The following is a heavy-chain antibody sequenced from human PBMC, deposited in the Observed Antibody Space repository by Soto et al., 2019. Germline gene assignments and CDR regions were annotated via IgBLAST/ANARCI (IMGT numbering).Heavy chain of an antibody. Sequence: ASVKVSCKVSGYTLTELSMHWVRQAPGKGLEWMGGFDPEDGETIYAQKFQGRVTMTEDTSTDTAYMELSSLRSEDTAVYYCATVSPDSGELLLIFGYWGQGTLVTVSS. CDR1: GYTLTELS. CDR2: FDPEDGET. V-gene: IGHV1-24*01. D-gene: IGHD1-26*01. CDR3: ATVSPDSGELLLIFGY. J-gene: IGHJ4*02.